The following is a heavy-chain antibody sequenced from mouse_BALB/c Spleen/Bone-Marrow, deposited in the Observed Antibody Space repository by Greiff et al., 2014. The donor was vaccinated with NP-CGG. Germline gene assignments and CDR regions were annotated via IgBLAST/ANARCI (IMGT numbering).Heavy chain of an antibody. CDR1: GFTFSDYY. V-gene: IGHV5-4*02. J-gene: IGHJ4*01. Sequence: EVQLQESGGGLVKPGGSLKLSCAASGFTFSDYYMYWVRQTPEKRLEWVATISDGSTYTYYPDSVKGRFTISRDNAKNNLYLQMSSLKSEDTALYYCARDRGVQGYAMDYWGQGTLVTVSS. CDR3: ARDRGVQGYAMDY. D-gene: IGHD2-14*01. CDR2: ISDGSTYT.